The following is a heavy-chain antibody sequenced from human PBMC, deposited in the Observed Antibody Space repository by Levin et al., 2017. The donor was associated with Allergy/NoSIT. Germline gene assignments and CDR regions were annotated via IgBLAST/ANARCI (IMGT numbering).Heavy chain of an antibody. J-gene: IGHJ4*02. V-gene: IGHV4-59*01. CDR1: GGSISSYY. CDR2: IYYSGST. D-gene: IGHD3-10*01. CDR3: ARMVRGHFSVDY. Sequence: NPSETLSLTCTVSGGSISSYYWSWIRQPPGKGLEWIGYIYYSGSTNYNPSLKSRVTISVDTSKNQFSLKLSSVTAADTAVYYCARMVRGHFSVDYWGQGTLVTVSS.